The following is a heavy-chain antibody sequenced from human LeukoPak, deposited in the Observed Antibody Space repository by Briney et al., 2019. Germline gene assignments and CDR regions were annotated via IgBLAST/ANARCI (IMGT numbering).Heavy chain of an antibody. J-gene: IGHJ4*02. CDR2: IWYDGSNK. CDR3: AKSHYYDSSGHIDY. Sequence: GGSLRLSCAASGFTFSSYGMHWVRQAPGKGLEWVAAIWYDGSNKYYADSVKGRFTISRDNSKNTLYLQMNSLRAEDTAVYYCAKSHYYDSSGHIDYWGQGTLVTVSS. CDR1: GFTFSSYG. D-gene: IGHD3-22*01. V-gene: IGHV3-33*06.